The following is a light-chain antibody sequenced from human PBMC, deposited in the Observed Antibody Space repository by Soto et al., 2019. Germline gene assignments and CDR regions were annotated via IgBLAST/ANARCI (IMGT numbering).Light chain of an antibody. J-gene: IGKJ5*01. V-gene: IGKV3-11*01. CDR1: QSVGRY. Sequence: TLSLSLGERATLSCRASQSVGRYLAWYQQKPGQAPRLLIYDASNRATGIPARFSGSGSGTDFTLTISSLEPEDFAVFYCQQRSNWPLITFGQGTRLEIK. CDR3: QQRSNWPLIT. CDR2: DAS.